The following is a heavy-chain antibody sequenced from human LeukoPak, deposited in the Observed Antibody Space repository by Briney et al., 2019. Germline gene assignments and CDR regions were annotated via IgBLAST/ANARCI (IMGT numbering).Heavy chain of an antibody. D-gene: IGHD3-22*01. V-gene: IGHV1-46*01. CDR2: INPSGGST. J-gene: IGHJ4*02. CDR1: GYTFTSYY. CDR3: ARADSSGYPFDY. Sequence: ASVKVSCKASGYTFTSYYMHWVRQAPGQGLEWMGIINPSGGSTSYAQKFQGRVTMTRDMSTSTVYMELSSLRSEDTAVYYCARADSSGYPFDYWGQGTLVTVSS.